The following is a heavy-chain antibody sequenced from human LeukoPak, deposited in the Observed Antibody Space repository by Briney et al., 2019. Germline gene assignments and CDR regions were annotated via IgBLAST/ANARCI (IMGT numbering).Heavy chain of an antibody. J-gene: IGHJ6*03. CDR3: ARGGSYYVFYYYYMDV. D-gene: IGHD1-26*01. Sequence: SETLSLTCAVYGGSFSGYYWSWIRQPPGKGLEWIGEINHSGSTNYNPSLKSRVTISVDTSKNQFSLKLSSVTAADTAVYYCARGGSYYVFYYYYMDVWGKGTTVTVSS. CDR2: INHSGST. V-gene: IGHV4-34*01. CDR1: GGSFSGYY.